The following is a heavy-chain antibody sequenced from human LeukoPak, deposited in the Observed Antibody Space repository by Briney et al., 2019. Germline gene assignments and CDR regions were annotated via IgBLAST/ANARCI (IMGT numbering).Heavy chain of an antibody. Sequence: GGTLRLSCAASGFTFSSYGMSWVRQAPGKGLEWVSAISGSGGSTYYADSVKGRFTISRDNSKNTLYLQMNSLRAEDTAVYYCAKDNLIVVVPAACDYWGQGTLVTVSS. CDR1: GFTFSSYG. D-gene: IGHD2-2*01. CDR3: AKDNLIVVVPAACDY. J-gene: IGHJ4*02. CDR2: ISGSGGST. V-gene: IGHV3-23*01.